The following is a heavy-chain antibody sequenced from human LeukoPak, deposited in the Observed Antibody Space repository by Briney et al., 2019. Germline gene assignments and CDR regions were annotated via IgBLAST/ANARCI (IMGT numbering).Heavy chain of an antibody. V-gene: IGHV4-39*01. CDR3: ARHSPPGQLLPVFPLGFDP. CDR2: MYYSGST. D-gene: IGHD6-13*01. Sequence: SETLSLTCTVSGGSISSSSYSWGWLRQPPGKGLEWIGSMYYSGSTHYNQSLKRRVTISADTSKNQLSLNLSSVTAADTAVYYCARHSPPGQLLPVFPLGFDPWGQGTLVTVSP. CDR1: GGSISSSSYS. J-gene: IGHJ5*02.